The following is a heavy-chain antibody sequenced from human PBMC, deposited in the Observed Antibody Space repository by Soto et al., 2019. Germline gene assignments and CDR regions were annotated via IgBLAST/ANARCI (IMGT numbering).Heavy chain of an antibody. CDR2: IYYSGST. V-gene: IGHV4-59*01. J-gene: IGHJ6*04. CDR3: ARGYSGYDLFGV. D-gene: IGHD5-12*01. CDR1: GGSISSYY. Sequence: PSETLSLTCTVSGGSISSYYWSWIRQPPGKGLEWIGYIYYSGSTNYNPSLKSRVTISVDTSKNQFSLKLSSVTAADTAVYYCARGYSGYDLFGVWGKGTTVTVSS.